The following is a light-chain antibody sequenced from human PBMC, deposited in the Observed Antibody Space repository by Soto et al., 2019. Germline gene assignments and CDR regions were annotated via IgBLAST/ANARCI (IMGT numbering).Light chain of an antibody. CDR1: QSVSNNY. CDR3: QQYSSSQGWT. CDR2: GAS. J-gene: IGKJ1*01. V-gene: IGKV3-20*01. Sequence: EIVLTQSPATLSLSPGERSTLSCRASQSVSNNYLAWYQQKPGQAPRLLIYGASSRATGIPDRFSGSGSGTDFTLTINRLEPEDFAVYYCQQYSSSQGWTFGQGTKVDIK.